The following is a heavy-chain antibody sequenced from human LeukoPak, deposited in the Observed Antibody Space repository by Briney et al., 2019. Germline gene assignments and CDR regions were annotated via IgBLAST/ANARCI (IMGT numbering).Heavy chain of an antibody. Sequence: GGSLRLSCAASGFTFSEYAMNWVRQAPGKGLEWVSVVGGDDVKYYKDSVKGRFTISRDNSKNTLYLQMNSLRAEDTAVYYCASTMENFYGSGSYSPSYGMDVWGQGTTVTVSS. CDR1: GFTFSEYA. D-gene: IGHD3-10*01. CDR2: VGGDDVK. J-gene: IGHJ6*02. V-gene: IGHV3-23*01. CDR3: ASTMENFYGSGSYSPSYGMDV.